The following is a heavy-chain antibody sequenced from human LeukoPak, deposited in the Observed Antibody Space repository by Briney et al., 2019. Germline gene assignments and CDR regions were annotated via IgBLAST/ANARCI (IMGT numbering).Heavy chain of an antibody. Sequence: AASVKVSCTASGYTFTSYGIRWVRQAPGQGLEWMGWISAYNGNTNYAQKLQGRVTMTTDTSTSTAYMELRSLRSDDTAVYYCARVLEWELLGGWFDPWGQGTLVTVSS. V-gene: IGHV1-18*01. J-gene: IGHJ5*02. CDR2: ISAYNGNT. CDR3: ARVLEWELLGGWFDP. D-gene: IGHD1-26*01. CDR1: GYTFTSYG.